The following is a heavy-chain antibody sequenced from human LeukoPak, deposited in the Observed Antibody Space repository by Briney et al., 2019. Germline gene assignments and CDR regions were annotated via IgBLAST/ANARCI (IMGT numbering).Heavy chain of an antibody. D-gene: IGHD6-6*01. V-gene: IGHV3-73*01. J-gene: IGHJ6*03. CDR3: AKDTGGSSSRYYYYYMDV. Sequence: GGSLRLSCAASGFTFSGSAMHWVRQASGKGLEWVGRIRSKANSYATAYAASVKGRFTISRDDSKNTAYLQMNSLKTEDTAVYYCAKDTGGSSSRYYYYYMDVWGKGTTVTVSS. CDR1: GFTFSGSA. CDR2: IRSKANSYAT.